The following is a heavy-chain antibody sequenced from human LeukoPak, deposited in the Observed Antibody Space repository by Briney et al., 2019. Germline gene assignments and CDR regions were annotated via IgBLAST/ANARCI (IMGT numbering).Heavy chain of an antibody. CDR3: ARVRAAEWGYYDSSYFDY. J-gene: IGHJ4*02. V-gene: IGHV3-7*01. D-gene: IGHD3-22*01. Sequence: GGSLRLSCAASGFTFSSYWMSWVRQAPGKGLEWVANIKQDGSEKYYVDSVKGRFTISRDNAKNSLYLQMNSLRAEDTAVYYCARVRAAEWGYYDSSYFDYWGQGTLVTVSS. CDR1: GFTFSSYW. CDR2: IKQDGSEK.